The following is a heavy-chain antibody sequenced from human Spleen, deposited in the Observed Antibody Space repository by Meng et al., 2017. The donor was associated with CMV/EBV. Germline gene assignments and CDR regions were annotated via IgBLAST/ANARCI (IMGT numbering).Heavy chain of an antibody. Sequence: SETLSLTCTVSGGSVSSGSYYWSWIRQPPGKGLEWIGYIYYSGSTNYNPSLKSRVTISVDTSKNQFSLKLSSVTAADTAVYYCARAMVRGVILYYYYGMDVWGQGTTVTVSS. V-gene: IGHV4-61*01. J-gene: IGHJ6*02. D-gene: IGHD3-10*01. CDR2: IYYSGST. CDR1: GGSVSSGSYY. CDR3: ARAMVRGVILYYYYGMDV.